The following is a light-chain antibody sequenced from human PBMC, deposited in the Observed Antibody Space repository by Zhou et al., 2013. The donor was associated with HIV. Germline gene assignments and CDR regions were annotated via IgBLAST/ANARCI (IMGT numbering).Light chain of an antibody. CDR1: QSVSSSY. J-gene: IGKJ1*01. CDR2: GAS. CDR3: QQYGGSPRT. Sequence: EIVLTQSPGTLSLSPGERATLSCRASQSVSSSYLAWYQQKPGQAPRLLIYGASSRATGIPDRFSGSGSGTDFTLTISRLEPEDFAVYYCQQYGGSPRTFGQGTRWK. V-gene: IGKV3-20*01.